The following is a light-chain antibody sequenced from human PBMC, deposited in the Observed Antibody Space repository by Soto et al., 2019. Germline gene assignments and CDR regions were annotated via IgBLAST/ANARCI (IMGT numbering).Light chain of an antibody. Sequence: QPVLTQPPSVSGAPGQRVTISCTGSSSNIRAGYDVHWYQQLPGTAPKLLIYGNSNRPSGVPDRFSGSKSGTSASLAITGLQAEDEADYYCQSYDSSLSGWGVFGGGTKLTVL. V-gene: IGLV1-40*01. CDR2: GNS. CDR1: SSNIRAGYD. J-gene: IGLJ2*01. CDR3: QSYDSSLSGWGV.